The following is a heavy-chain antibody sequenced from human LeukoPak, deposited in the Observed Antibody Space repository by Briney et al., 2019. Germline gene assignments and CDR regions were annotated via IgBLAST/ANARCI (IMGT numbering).Heavy chain of an antibody. CDR2: IKQDGSEK. CDR3: ARVGFAYGDYPYYYYYYMDV. J-gene: IGHJ6*03. D-gene: IGHD4-17*01. Sequence: GGSLRLSCAASGFTFSSYWMSWVRQAPGKGLEWVANIKQDGSEKYYVDSVKGRFTISRDNAKNSLYLQMNSLRAEDTAVYYCARVGFAYGDYPYYYYYYMDVWGKGTTVTVSS. CDR1: GFTFSSYW. V-gene: IGHV3-7*03.